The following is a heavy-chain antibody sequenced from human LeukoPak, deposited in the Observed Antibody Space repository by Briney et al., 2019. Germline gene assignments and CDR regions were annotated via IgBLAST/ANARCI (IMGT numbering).Heavy chain of an antibody. Sequence: PGGSLGLSCAASGFPFDYYAMNWVRQAPGKGLEWVSATGASGHSTYYADSVKGRFTISRDNSKTTLYLQMNSLRAEDTAVYYCARGLSTVNDALDIWGQGTMVTVSS. J-gene: IGHJ3*02. D-gene: IGHD2-2*01. V-gene: IGHV3-23*01. CDR2: TGASGHST. CDR3: ARGLSTVNDALDI. CDR1: GFPFDYYA.